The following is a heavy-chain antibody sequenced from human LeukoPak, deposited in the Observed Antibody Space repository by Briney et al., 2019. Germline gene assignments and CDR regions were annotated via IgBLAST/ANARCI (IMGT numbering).Heavy chain of an antibody. CDR3: ARDSMVRGVNP. V-gene: IGHV4-30-4*07. D-gene: IGHD3-10*01. CDR2: IYYSGST. Sequence: PSETLSLTCAVSGGSISSGGYPWSWIRQPPGKGLEWIGYIYYSGSTYYNPSLKSRVTISVDTSKNQFSLKLSSVTAADTAVYYCARDSMVRGVNPWGQGTLVTVSS. CDR1: GGSISSGGYP. J-gene: IGHJ5*02.